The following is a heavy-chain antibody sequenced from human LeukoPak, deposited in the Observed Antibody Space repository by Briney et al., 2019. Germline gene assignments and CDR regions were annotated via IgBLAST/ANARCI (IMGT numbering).Heavy chain of an antibody. Sequence: AESLSLTRAASGYTFSSYAMSWVRQPPGKGLEWVSAISGSGGSTYYADSVKGRFTISRDNSNNMLYLQMTSLRAEDNSVYYCANLPYVAPIYYMDVWGKGTTVTVSS. CDR2: ISGSGGST. J-gene: IGHJ6*03. D-gene: IGHD3-10*02. V-gene: IGHV3-23*01. CDR1: GYTFSSYA. CDR3: ANLPYVAPIYYMDV.